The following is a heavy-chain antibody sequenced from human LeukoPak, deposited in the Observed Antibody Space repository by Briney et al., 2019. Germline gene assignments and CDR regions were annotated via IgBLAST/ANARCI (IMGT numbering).Heavy chain of an antibody. V-gene: IGHV3-11*01. J-gene: IGHJ4*02. Sequence: GGSLRLSCATSGFTFSDYYMTWIRQAPGRGLEWVAYINSGGGPIHYAVSVRGRFTISRDNAKNSLYPQMNSLRAEDTAVYYCARRLDFGDYGNGFDYWGQGSQVTVSS. CDR2: INSGGGPI. CDR1: GFTFSDYY. CDR3: ARRLDFGDYGNGFDY. D-gene: IGHD4-17*01.